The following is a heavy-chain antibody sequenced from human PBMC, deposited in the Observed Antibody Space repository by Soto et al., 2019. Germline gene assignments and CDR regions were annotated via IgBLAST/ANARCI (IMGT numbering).Heavy chain of an antibody. J-gene: IGHJ4*02. CDR3: ATIIIPAATNFY. Sequence: EVQLLESGGGLVQPGGSLRLSCAASGITFTAYAMSWVRQVPGKGLEWVSSISGSGGSTYYADSVKGRLTISRDNSKNTLYLQMNSLRAEDTAVYYCATIIIPAATNFYWGQGTLVTVSS. V-gene: IGHV3-23*01. CDR1: GITFTAYA. D-gene: IGHD2-2*01. CDR2: ISGSGGST.